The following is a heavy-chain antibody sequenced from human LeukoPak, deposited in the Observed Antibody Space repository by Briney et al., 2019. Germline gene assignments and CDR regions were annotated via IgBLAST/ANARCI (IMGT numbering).Heavy chain of an antibody. CDR2: ISVYNGHS. Sequence: ASVKVSCKASGYSFNNYGISWVRQAPGQGLEWMGWISVYNGHSNYAQKFQGRVAMTADIFATTGYMELRTLRSDDTAVYYCARDGGPDRTEYYYYGMDVWGQGTTVTVSS. CDR3: ARDGGPDRTEYYYYGMDV. J-gene: IGHJ6*02. CDR1: GYSFNNYG. V-gene: IGHV1-18*01. D-gene: IGHD2-15*01.